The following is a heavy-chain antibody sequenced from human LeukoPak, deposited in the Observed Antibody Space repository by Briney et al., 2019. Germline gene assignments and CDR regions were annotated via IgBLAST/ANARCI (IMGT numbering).Heavy chain of an antibody. CDR3: ATDRYRSGWYPPVRPVGAFDI. J-gene: IGHJ3*02. CDR2: FGPEDGET. CDR1: GYTLTELS. Sequence: ASVKVSCKVSGYTLTELSMHWVRQAPGKGLEWMGGFGPEDGETIYAQNFQGRVTMTEDTSTDTAYMELSSLRSEDTAVYYCATDRYRSGWYPPVRPVGAFDIWGQGRMVTVSS. V-gene: IGHV1-24*01. D-gene: IGHD6-19*01.